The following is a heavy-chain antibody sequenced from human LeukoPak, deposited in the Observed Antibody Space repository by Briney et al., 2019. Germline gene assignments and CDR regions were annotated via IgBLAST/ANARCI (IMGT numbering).Heavy chain of an antibody. D-gene: IGHD1-26*01. CDR3: ARAHIQDYTIVGLVDH. CDR1: GFVFRNYF. Sequence: GGSQRLSCAASGFVFRNYFMSWVRQTPGQGLEWVSSISSRSTYAYYADSVRGRFTVSRDSAKNSLFLQMDNLRVEDTAIYYCARAHIQDYTIVGLVDHWGQGTLVTVSS. V-gene: IGHV3-21*01. CDR2: ISSRSTYA. J-gene: IGHJ5*02.